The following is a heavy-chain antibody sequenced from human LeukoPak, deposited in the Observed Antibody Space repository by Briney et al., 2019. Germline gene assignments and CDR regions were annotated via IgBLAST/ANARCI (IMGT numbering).Heavy chain of an antibody. V-gene: IGHV3-64*01. CDR3: ARGGSIAARPIDY. D-gene: IGHD6-6*01. Sequence: GGSLRLSCAASGFTFISYAMHWVRQAPGKGLEYVSAISSNGGSTYYANSVKGRFTISRDNSKNTLFLQMGSLRAEDMAVYYCARGGSIAARPIDYWGQGTLVAVSS. CDR2: ISSNGGST. CDR1: GFTFISYA. J-gene: IGHJ4*02.